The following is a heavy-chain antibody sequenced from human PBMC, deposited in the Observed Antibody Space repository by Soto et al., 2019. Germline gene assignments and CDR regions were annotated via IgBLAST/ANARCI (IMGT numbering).Heavy chain of an antibody. CDR1: GFTFSDYW. CDR3: ARDPRRAVAQYFDY. D-gene: IGHD6-19*01. V-gene: IGHV3-7*03. Sequence: EVQLVESGEGLVQPGGSLRLSSVVSGFTFSDYWMSWVRVTPGKGLEWVANIKHDGTERHYVDSVEGRFTISRDNAKNSLYLQMNSLRVDDTAVYYCARDPRRAVAQYFDYWGQGTLVTVSS. CDR2: IKHDGTER. J-gene: IGHJ4*02.